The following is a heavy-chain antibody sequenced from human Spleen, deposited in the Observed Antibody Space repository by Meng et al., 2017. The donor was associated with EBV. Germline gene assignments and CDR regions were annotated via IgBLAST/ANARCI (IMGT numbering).Heavy chain of an antibody. D-gene: IGHD3-10*01. Sequence: QGQLQRSPPGLGKPSGPLSLTCPVSGGSITNPNWWTWVRQSPGKGLEWIGEIYHSGFRTYNPSLESRVTISVDKSKNQFSLNVNSVTAADTAVYYCATGMFSYGPFDTWGQGTLVTVSS. CDR3: ATGMFSYGPFDT. CDR2: IYHSGFR. J-gene: IGHJ4*02. CDR1: GGSITNPNW. V-gene: IGHV4-4*02.